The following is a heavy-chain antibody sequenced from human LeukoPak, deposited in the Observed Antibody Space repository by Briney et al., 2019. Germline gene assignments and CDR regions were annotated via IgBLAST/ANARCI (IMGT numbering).Heavy chain of an antibody. Sequence: GASVKVSCKASGYTFTGYYMHWVRQAPGQGLEWMGWINPNSGGTNYAQKFQGRVTMTRDTSISTAYMELSRLRSDDTAVYYCARDLGSYCGGDCYSSTWGQGTLVTVSS. CDR2: INPNSGGT. V-gene: IGHV1-2*02. CDR3: ARDLGSYCGGDCYSST. CDR1: GYTFTGYY. D-gene: IGHD2-21*01. J-gene: IGHJ5*02.